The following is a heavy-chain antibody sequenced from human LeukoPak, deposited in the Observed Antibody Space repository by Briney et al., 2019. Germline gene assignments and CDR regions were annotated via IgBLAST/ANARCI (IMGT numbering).Heavy chain of an antibody. V-gene: IGHV3-23*01. CDR1: GFTFSDYY. CDR3: AKGRWGLTINNFDI. CDR2: ISDRGDST. J-gene: IGHJ3*02. D-gene: IGHD3-9*01. Sequence: PGGSLRLSCAASGFTFSDYYMSWVRQAPGKGLEWVSVISDRGDSTHYADSVKGRFTISRDSSKNTLYLQINSLRGEDTAVYYCAKGRWGLTINNFDIWGQGTMVTVSS.